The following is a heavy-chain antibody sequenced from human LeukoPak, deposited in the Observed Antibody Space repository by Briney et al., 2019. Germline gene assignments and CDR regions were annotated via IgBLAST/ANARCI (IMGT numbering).Heavy chain of an antibody. Sequence: ASVKVSCKASGYTFTGYYMHWVRQAPGQGLEWMGWINPNSGGTNYAQKFQGRVTMTRDTSISTAYMEPSRLRSDDTAVYYCARVPRGSFCFDYWGQGTLVTVSS. CDR2: INPNSGGT. CDR3: ARVPRGSFCFDY. V-gene: IGHV1-2*02. J-gene: IGHJ4*02. D-gene: IGHD1-26*01. CDR1: GYTFTGYY.